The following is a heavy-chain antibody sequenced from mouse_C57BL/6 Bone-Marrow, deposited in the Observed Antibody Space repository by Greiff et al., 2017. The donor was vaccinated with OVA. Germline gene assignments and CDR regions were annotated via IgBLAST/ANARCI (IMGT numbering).Heavy chain of an antibody. CDR3: ARGGGYLDY. Sequence: EVMLVESEGGLVQPGSSMKLSCTASGFTFSDYYMAWVRQVPEKGLEWVANINYDGSSTYYLDSLKSRFIISRDNAKNILYLQMSSLKSEDTATYYCARGGGYLDYWGQGTTLTVSS. CDR1: GFTFSDYY. V-gene: IGHV5-16*01. J-gene: IGHJ2*01. CDR2: INYDGSST.